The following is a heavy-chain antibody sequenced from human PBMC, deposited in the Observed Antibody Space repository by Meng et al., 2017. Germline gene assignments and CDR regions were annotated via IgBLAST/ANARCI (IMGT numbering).Heavy chain of an antibody. V-gene: IGHV3-30*01. CDR1: GFTVRSYA. Sequence: VEVVEAGGGVVRPGRSLRLSCAGSGFTVRSYAMHWVRQAPGKGLEWVAVISYDGSNKYYADAVKGRFTISRDNSKSTLYLQMNSLRAEDTAVYYCARGQNWNYFGFFDYWGQGTLVTVSS. CDR2: ISYDGSNK. CDR3: ARGQNWNYFGFFDY. D-gene: IGHD1-7*01. J-gene: IGHJ4*02.